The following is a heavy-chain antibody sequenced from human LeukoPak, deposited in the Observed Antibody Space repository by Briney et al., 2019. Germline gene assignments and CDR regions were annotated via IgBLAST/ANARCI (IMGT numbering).Heavy chain of an antibody. CDR2: ISGSAHKI. CDR1: GITFSNYA. J-gene: IGHJ4*02. V-gene: IGHV3-23*01. D-gene: IGHD5-18*01. Sequence: GGSLRLSCEASGITFSNYAVSWVRQAPDKGLDWVSVISGSAHKIRYADSVKGRFTISRDNSENIVYPQMNNLRAEDTAVYYCAGRVTGYSSGYVYWGQGTLVTVSS. CDR3: AGRVTGYSSGYVY.